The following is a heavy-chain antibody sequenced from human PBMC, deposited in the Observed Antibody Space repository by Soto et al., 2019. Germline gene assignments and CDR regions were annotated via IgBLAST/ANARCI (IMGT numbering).Heavy chain of an antibody. CDR2: INHSGST. CDR1: GGSFSGYY. D-gene: IGHD6-19*01. CDR3: ASSSTIALAGTRRDY. Sequence: QVQLQQWGAGLLKPSETLSLTCAVYGGSFSGYYWSWIRQPPGKGLEWIGEINHSGSTNYNPSLKSPFSVSVDPSLFPFALDLCSLTAAFTAVYYCASSSTIALAGTRRDYWGQGTLVTVSS. V-gene: IGHV4-34*01. J-gene: IGHJ4*02.